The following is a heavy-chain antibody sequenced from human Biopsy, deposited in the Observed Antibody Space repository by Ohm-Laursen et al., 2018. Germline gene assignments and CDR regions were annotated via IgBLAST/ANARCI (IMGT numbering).Heavy chain of an antibody. CDR3: ARATNSTGWPYYYFYGMDV. D-gene: IGHD2/OR15-2a*01. J-gene: IGHJ6*02. CDR1: GGSISSDY. Sequence: LSLTCTVSGGSISSDYWSWIRQTPGKGLEWIGYIYYSGSTNYNPSLKSRVTISVDTSKNQFSLRLNSVTAADTAVYYCARATNSTGWPYYYFYGMDVWGQVTTVTVPS. CDR2: IYYSGST. V-gene: IGHV4-59*01.